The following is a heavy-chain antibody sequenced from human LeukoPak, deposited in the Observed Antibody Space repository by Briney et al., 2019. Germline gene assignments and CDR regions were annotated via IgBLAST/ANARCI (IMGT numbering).Heavy chain of an antibody. CDR1: GYTFTSYG. J-gene: IGHJ3*02. V-gene: IGHV1-18*01. CDR3: AREIDDYGGNSGAFDI. Sequence: ASVKVSCKASGYTFTSYGISWVRQAPGQGLEWMGWISAYNGNTNYAQKLQGRVTMTTDTSTSTAYVELRSLRSDDTAVYYCAREIDDYGGNSGAFDIWGQGTMVTVSS. D-gene: IGHD4-23*01. CDR2: ISAYNGNT.